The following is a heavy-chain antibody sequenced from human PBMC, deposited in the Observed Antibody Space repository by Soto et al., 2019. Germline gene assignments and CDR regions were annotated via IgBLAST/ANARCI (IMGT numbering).Heavy chain of an antibody. CDR1: GFPFTNYG. V-gene: IGHV3-30*03. D-gene: IGHD3-22*01. Sequence: QVHLVESGGGVVQPGRSLRLSCAGFGFPFTNYGMYWVRQAPGKGLEWVAVLSFDGSTENYADSVKGRFTISRDISKNTLYLQMNGLRAEDSGVYYCAIPRHDSSGYFPNDAFDMWGQGTMVTVSS. J-gene: IGHJ3*02. CDR3: AIPRHDSSGYFPNDAFDM. CDR2: LSFDGSTE.